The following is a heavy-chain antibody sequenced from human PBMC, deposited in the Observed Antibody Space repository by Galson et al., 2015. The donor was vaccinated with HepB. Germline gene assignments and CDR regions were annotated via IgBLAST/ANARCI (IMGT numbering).Heavy chain of an antibody. D-gene: IGHD3-10*01. CDR2: VSNSGVT. CDR1: GFTFSSYA. Sequence: SLRLSCAASGFTFSSYAMSWVRQAPGKGLQWVSAVSNSGVTHYSDSVKGRFTISRDGSTNTVSLQMNSLRVEDTAVYYCAKGIRKWFRISEDFYFDYWGRGTLVTVAS. CDR3: AKGIRKWFRISEDFYFDY. J-gene: IGHJ4*02. V-gene: IGHV3-23*01.